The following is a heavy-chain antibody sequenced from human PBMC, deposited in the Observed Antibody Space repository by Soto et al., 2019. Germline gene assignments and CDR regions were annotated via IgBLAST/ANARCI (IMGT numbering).Heavy chain of an antibody. J-gene: IGHJ4*02. CDR1: GYIFTNFF. Sequence: QVHLVQSGAEVKKPGASVKVSCKASGYIFTNFFLHWVRQAPGQGLEWMGIINPSGDYTRYAQNFQGRVTLTSDTSTSTIYMELSSLRSEDTAVYFCTRADDQFFDYWGQGTLVTVSS. V-gene: IGHV1-46*03. CDR2: INPSGDYT. CDR3: TRADDQFFDY.